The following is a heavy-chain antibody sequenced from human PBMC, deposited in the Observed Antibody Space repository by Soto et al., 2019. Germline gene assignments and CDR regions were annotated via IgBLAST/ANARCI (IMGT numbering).Heavy chain of an antibody. CDR1: GASMSSGGYY. V-gene: IGHV4-31*03. Sequence: SETLSLTCTVSGASMSSGGYYWTWIRQSPGKDLEWIGYIYYSGSTYYNPSLESRVAISLDTSRSQFSLTLHSVTAADTAIYYCARDRHNNFFDPWGQGTLVTVSS. J-gene: IGHJ5*02. CDR3: ARDRHNNFFDP. D-gene: IGHD6-6*01. CDR2: IYYSGST.